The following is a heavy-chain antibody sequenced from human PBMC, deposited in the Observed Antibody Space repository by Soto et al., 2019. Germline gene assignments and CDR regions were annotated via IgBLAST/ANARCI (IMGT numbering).Heavy chain of an antibody. J-gene: IGHJ3*02. CDR2: IFSNDEK. Sequence: SGPTLVNPTQTLTLTCTFSGFSLTNTGVTVGWIRQPPGKALEWLAHIFSNDEKSYSTSLKSRLTISKDTSKSQVVLTMTNMDPVDTATYYCARTDSSGWYNAFDIWGQGTMVTVSS. CDR1: GFSLTNTGVT. V-gene: IGHV2-26*01. D-gene: IGHD6-19*01. CDR3: ARTDSSGWYNAFDI.